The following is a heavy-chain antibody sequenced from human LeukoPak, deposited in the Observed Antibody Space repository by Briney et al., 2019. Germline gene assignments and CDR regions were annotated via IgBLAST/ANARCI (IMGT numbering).Heavy chain of an antibody. D-gene: IGHD3-22*01. J-gene: IGHJ4*02. V-gene: IGHV4-30-4*08. Sequence: SQTLSLTCTVSGGSISSGDYYWSWIRQPPGKGLEWIGYIYYSGSTYYNPSLKSRVTISVDTSKNQFSLKLSSVTAADTAVYYCARVGKYYYGSSGYLEIIDYWGQGTLVTVSS. CDR2: IYYSGST. CDR1: GGSISSGDYY. CDR3: ARVGKYYYGSSGYLEIIDY.